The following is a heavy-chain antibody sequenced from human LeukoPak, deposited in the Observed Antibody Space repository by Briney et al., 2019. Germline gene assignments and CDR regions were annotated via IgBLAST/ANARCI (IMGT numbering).Heavy chain of an antibody. D-gene: IGHD1-26*01. CDR3: ASWGEGALDN. Sequence: PGGSLRSSCAASGFTFSSYSMNWVRQAPGKGLEWISYISTSTTTIYYANSVKGRFTISRDNAKKSLYLQMNSLRVEDTGVYYCASWGEGALDNWGQGTLVTVSS. V-gene: IGHV3-48*01. CDR1: GFTFSSYS. J-gene: IGHJ4*02. CDR2: ISTSTTTI.